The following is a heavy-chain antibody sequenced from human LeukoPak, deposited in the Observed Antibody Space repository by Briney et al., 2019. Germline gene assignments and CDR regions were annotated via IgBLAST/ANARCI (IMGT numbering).Heavy chain of an antibody. CDR3: ARAPHCSSTTCYGGGYAFDI. J-gene: IGHJ3*02. V-gene: IGHV4-38-2*01. Sequence: PSETLSLTCAVSGYSIRSGYYWGWIRQPPGKGLEWIGSINHSGSTYYNPSLKSRVTISVDTSKNQFSLKLSSVTAADTAVDYCARAPHCSSTTCYGGGYAFDIWGQGTMVTVSS. CDR2: INHSGST. D-gene: IGHD2-2*01. CDR1: GYSIRSGYY.